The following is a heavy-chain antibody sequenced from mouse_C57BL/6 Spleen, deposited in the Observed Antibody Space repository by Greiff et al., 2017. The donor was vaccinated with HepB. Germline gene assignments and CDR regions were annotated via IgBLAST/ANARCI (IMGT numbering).Heavy chain of an antibody. D-gene: IGHD2-3*01. CDR3: ARTLDGYYDY. Sequence: VQLQQSGAELVRPGASVKLSCKASGYTFTDYYINWVKQRPGQGLEWIARIYPGSGNTYYNEKFKGKATLTAEKSSSTAYMQLSSLTSEDSAVYFCARTLDGYYDYWGQGTTRTVSS. CDR1: GYTFTDYY. J-gene: IGHJ2*01. CDR2: IYPGSGNT. V-gene: IGHV1-76*01.